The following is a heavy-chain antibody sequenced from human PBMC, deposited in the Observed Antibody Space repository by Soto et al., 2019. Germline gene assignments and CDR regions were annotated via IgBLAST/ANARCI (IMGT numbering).Heavy chain of an antibody. Sequence: QVQLVESGGGVVQPGRSLRLSCAASGFTFSSYAIQWVRQAPGKGLEWVAVISNDGSNKYYEDSVKGRFTISRDNSKNTLYLQMNSLRAEDTAVYYCARGSSGPLVYCSGDSCSKGMDVWGQGTTVTVSS. CDR3: ARGSSGPLVYCSGDSCSKGMDV. D-gene: IGHD2-15*01. V-gene: IGHV3-30-3*01. CDR1: GFTFSSYA. J-gene: IGHJ6*02. CDR2: ISNDGSNK.